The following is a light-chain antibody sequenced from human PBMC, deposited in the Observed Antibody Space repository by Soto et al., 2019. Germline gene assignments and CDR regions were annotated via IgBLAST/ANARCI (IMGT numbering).Light chain of an antibody. CDR1: QSVSSI. J-gene: IGKJ4*01. CDR3: QEYNNWPQLT. V-gene: IGKV3-15*01. CDR2: GAS. Sequence: EIVMTQSPATLSVYPGERVTLSCMASQSVSSILAWYQQKPGQALRLLIYGASTRATGIPARFSGSGSGTEFTLTIRSLQSEDFAVYYCQEYNNWPQLTFGGGTKVDIK.